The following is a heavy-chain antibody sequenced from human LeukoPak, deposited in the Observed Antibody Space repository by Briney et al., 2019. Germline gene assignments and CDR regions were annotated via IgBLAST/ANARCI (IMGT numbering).Heavy chain of an antibody. Sequence: SVKVSCKASGGTFSSYAISWVRQAPGQGLEWMGGIIPIFGTANYAQKFQGRVTISADESTSTAYMELSSLRSEDTAVYYCARDKGGTIGPIFDYWGQGTLVTVSS. D-gene: IGHD1-1*01. CDR2: IIPIFGTA. V-gene: IGHV1-69*13. CDR1: GGTFSSYA. J-gene: IGHJ4*02. CDR3: ARDKGGTIGPIFDY.